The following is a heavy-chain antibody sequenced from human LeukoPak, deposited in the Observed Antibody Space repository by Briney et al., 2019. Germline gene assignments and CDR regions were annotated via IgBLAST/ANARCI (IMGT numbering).Heavy chain of an antibody. CDR3: ARATDGDYVPY. CDR2: ISSSSSYI. Sequence: PGGSLRLSCAASGFTFSSYSMNWVRHAPGKGLEWVSSISSSSSYINYADSVKGRFTISRDNAKNSLYLQMNSLRAEDTAVYYCARATDGDYVPYWGQGTLVTVSS. V-gene: IGHV3-21*01. CDR1: GFTFSSYS. J-gene: IGHJ4*02. D-gene: IGHD4-17*01.